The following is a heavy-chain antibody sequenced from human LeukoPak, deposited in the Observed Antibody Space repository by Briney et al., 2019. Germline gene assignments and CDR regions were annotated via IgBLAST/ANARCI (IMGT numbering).Heavy chain of an antibody. CDR2: IYYSGST. Sequence: ETLSLTCTVSGGSISSHYWSWIRQPPGKGLEWIGYIYYSGSTNYNPSLKSRVTISVDTSKNQFSLKLSSVTAADTAVYYCARARGYCSSTSCYGNWFDPWGQGTLVTVSS. D-gene: IGHD2-2*01. V-gene: IGHV4-59*11. CDR1: GGSISSHY. CDR3: ARARGYCSSTSCYGNWFDP. J-gene: IGHJ5*02.